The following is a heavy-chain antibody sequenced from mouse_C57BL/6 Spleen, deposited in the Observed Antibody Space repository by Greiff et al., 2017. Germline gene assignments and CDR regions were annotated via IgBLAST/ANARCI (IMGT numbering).Heavy chain of an antibody. Sequence: QVQLQQSGAELVKPGASVKISCKASGYAFSSYWMNWVKQRPGKGLEWIGQIYPGDGDTNYNGKFKGKATLTADKSSSTAYMQRSSLTSEDSAVYFCARGLYGSSYWYFDVWGKGTTVTVSS. V-gene: IGHV1-80*01. CDR2: IYPGDGDT. CDR3: ARGLYGSSYWYFDV. D-gene: IGHD1-1*01. J-gene: IGHJ1*03. CDR1: GYAFSSYW.